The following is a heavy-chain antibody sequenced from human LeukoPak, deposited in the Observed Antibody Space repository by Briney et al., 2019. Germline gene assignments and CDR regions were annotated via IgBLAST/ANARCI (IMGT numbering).Heavy chain of an antibody. D-gene: IGHD1-26*01. CDR2: IYYSGST. Sequence: SETLSLTCAVSGGSISSGGYSWSWIRQPPGKGLEWIGYIYYSGSTYYNPSLKSRVTISVDTSKNQFSLKLSSVTAADTAVYYCARIVGATRGYYYYYMDVWGKGTTVTVSS. V-gene: IGHV4-30-4*07. CDR1: GGSISSGGYS. J-gene: IGHJ6*03. CDR3: ARIVGATRGYYYYYMDV.